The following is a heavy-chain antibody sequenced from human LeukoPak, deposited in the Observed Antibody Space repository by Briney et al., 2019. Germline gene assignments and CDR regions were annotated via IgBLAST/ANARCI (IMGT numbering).Heavy chain of an antibody. CDR1: GGSVSSGSYY. CDR2: IYYSGST. V-gene: IGHV4-61*01. J-gene: IGHJ4*02. Sequence: SEALSLTCTVSGGSVSSGSYYWSWIRQPPRKGLEWIGYIYYSGSTNYNPSLKSRVTISVDTSKNQFSLKLSSVTAADTAVYYCARDRSYGGNFFDYWGQGTLVTVSS. D-gene: IGHD4-23*01. CDR3: ARDRSYGGNFFDY.